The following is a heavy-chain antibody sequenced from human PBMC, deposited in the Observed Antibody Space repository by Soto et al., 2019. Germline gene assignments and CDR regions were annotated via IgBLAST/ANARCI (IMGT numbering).Heavy chain of an antibody. Sequence: TSETLSLTCTVSGGSISSGDYYWSWIRQPPGKGLEWIGYIYYSGSTYYNPSLKSRVTISVDTSKNQFSLKLSSVTAADTAVYYCARDQRGYSSLDYWGQGTLVTVSS. D-gene: IGHD6-19*01. V-gene: IGHV4-30-4*01. J-gene: IGHJ4*02. CDR2: IYYSGST. CDR3: ARDQRGYSSLDY. CDR1: GGSISSGDYY.